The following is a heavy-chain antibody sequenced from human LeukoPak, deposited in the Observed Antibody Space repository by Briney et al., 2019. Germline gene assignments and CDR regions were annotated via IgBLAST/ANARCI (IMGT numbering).Heavy chain of an antibody. J-gene: IGHJ4*02. CDR1: GYTFTGYY. Sequence: ASVKVSCKASGYTFTGYYMHWVRQAPGQGLEWMGWINPNSGGTNYAQKFQGWVTMTRDTSISTAYMELSRLRSDDTAVYYCARHGVAALGTIDYWGQGTPVTVSS. D-gene: IGHD1/OR15-1a*01. CDR3: ARHGVAALGTIDY. CDR2: INPNSGGT. V-gene: IGHV1-2*04.